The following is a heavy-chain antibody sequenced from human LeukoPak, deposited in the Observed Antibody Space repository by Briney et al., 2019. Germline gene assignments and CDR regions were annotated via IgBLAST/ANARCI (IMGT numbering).Heavy chain of an antibody. CDR1: GFTFSNYG. CDR2: ISGSGDST. CDR3: AKDRGIISDY. Sequence: GGTLRLSCAASGFTFSNYGMSWVRQAPGKGLEWVSSISGSGDSTYYADSVKGRFTISRDNSKNTLYLQMNSLRAEDTAVYYCAKDRGIISDYWGQGTLVTVSS. J-gene: IGHJ4*02. V-gene: IGHV3-23*01. D-gene: IGHD3-10*01.